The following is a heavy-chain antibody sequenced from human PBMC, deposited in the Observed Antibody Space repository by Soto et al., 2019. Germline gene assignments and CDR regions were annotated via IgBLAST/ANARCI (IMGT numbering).Heavy chain of an antibody. D-gene: IGHD3-16*01. V-gene: IGHV1-18*04. CDR1: GYTFISYY. CDR3: ARDAGVSGELYY. J-gene: IGHJ4*02. CDR2: ISAYNGNT. Sequence: ASVKVSCKASGYTFISYYMHWVRQAPGQGLEWMGWISAYNGNTNYAQKLQGRVTMTTDTSTSTAYMELRSLRSDDTAVYYCARDAGVSGELYYWGQGTLVTVSS.